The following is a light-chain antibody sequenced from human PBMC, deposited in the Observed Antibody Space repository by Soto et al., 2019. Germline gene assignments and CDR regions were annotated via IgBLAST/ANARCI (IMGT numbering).Light chain of an antibody. J-gene: IGLJ1*01. V-gene: IGLV2-14*01. CDR2: EVS. CDR3: SSYTSSSNPYV. Sequence: QSALTQPASVSRSLGQSITISCTGTSSDVGSYNYVSWYQLHPGKAPKLMIYEVSKRPSGVSNRFSGSKSGNTASLTISGLQAEDEADYYCSSYTSSSNPYVFGTGTKVTVL. CDR1: SSDVGSYNY.